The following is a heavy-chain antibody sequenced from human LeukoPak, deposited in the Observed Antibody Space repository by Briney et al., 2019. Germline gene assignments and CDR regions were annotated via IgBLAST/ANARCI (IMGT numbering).Heavy chain of an antibody. V-gene: IGHV3-33*06. CDR1: GVTFSSYG. CDR2: IWYDGTTK. Sequence: GGSLSRYCAASGVTFSSYGMHWVRQAPGHGLQWVAIIWYDGTTKYYAASVKGRFTLSRDNSKNTMFLQMNSLRAEDTAVYYCAKSRTGHDAFDIWGQGTKVTVSS. J-gene: IGHJ3*02. D-gene: IGHD3/OR15-3a*01. CDR3: AKSRTGHDAFDI.